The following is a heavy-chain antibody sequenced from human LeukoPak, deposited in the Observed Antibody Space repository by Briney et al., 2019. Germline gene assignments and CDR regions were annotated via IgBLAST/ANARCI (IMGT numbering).Heavy chain of an antibody. D-gene: IGHD5-24*01. J-gene: IGHJ6*02. V-gene: IGHV4-59*01. CDR1: GGSISSYY. Sequence: PSETLSLTCTVSGGSISSYYWSWIRQPPGKGLEWIGYIYYSGSTNYNPSLKSRVTISVDTSKNQFSLKLSSVTAADTAVYYCVRLGRDGYNLTHYYYYGMDVWGQGTTVTVSS. CDR2: IYYSGST. CDR3: VRLGRDGYNLTHYYYYGMDV.